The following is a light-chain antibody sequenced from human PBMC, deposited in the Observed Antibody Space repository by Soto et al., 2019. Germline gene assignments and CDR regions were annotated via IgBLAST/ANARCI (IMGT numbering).Light chain of an antibody. CDR1: QIVSSSR. CDR3: QQYATSRFT. J-gene: IGKJ3*01. CDR2: GAS. V-gene: IGKV3-20*01. Sequence: EIVLTQSPGTLSLSPGERGTLSCRASQIVSSSRLAWYQLKPGQAPRLLISGASDRAAGGPDRFSGSGSGTDFTLTISRLEPEDFAMYYYQQYATSRFTFGPGTKVDAK.